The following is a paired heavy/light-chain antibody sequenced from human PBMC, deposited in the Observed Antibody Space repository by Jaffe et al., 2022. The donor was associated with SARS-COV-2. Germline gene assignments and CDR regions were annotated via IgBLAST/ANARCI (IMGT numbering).Light chain of an antibody. CDR3: TSYTSRSTYV. CDR1: SSDVADYNY. V-gene: IGLV2-14*03. Sequence: QSALTQPASVSGSPGQSITISCTGTSSDVADYNYVSWYQQHPGEAPKLMIYDVTNRPSGVSDRFSGSKSGNTASLTISGLQAEDEADYYCTSYTSRSTYVFGTGTKVTVL. CDR2: DVT. J-gene: IGLJ1*01.
Heavy chain of an antibody. V-gene: IGHV3-7*01. CDR3: ARDGARGFAFDI. D-gene: IGHD3-10*01. J-gene: IGHJ3*02. Sequence: EVQVVESGGGLVQPGGSLRLSCAASGFTFSTSWMSWVRQAPGKGLEWVANIKYDGSEKHYVDSVKGRFTISRDNAQNSLYVQMNSLRDEDTALYYCARDGARGFAFDIWGQGTMVTVSS. CDR1: GFTFSTSW. CDR2: IKYDGSEK.